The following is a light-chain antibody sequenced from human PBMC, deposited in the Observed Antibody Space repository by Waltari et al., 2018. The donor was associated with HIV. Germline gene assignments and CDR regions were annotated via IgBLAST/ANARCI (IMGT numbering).Light chain of an antibody. CDR2: DNN. CDR1: SSNIGNNY. J-gene: IGLJ2*01. Sequence: QSVLTQPPSVSAAPGQKVTISCSGSSSNIGNNYVSWYQQLPGTAPKPVIYDNNKRPSGIPDRSSGSKSGTSATLDITGLQTGDDADYYCGTWDSSLSAGVFGGGTKLTVL. CDR3: GTWDSSLSAGV. V-gene: IGLV1-51*01.